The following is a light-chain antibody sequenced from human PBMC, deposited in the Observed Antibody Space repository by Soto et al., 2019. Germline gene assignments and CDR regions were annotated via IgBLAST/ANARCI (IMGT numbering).Light chain of an antibody. J-gene: IGKJ1*01. V-gene: IGKV3-20*01. CDR2: GAS. Sequence: EIGLTQSPGTLSLSPGERATLSCRASQSVSNNYLAWYQQKPGQAPRLLIYGASNRATGIPDRFSGSGSGTDFTLTISRLEPEDFAGYYCQQYGSSGTFGQGTKVEIK. CDR1: QSVSNNY. CDR3: QQYGSSGT.